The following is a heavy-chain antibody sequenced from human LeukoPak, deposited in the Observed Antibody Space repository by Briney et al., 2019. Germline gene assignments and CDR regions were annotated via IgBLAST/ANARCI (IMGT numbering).Heavy chain of an antibody. V-gene: IGHV3-30*18. J-gene: IGHJ4*02. CDR3: AKGPAPRLGEFSYHALVDY. D-gene: IGHD3-16*02. CDR2: ISYDGSSE. Sequence: GGSLRLSCVASGFTFSSYGMHWVRQAPGKGLEWVAFISYDGSSENIADSVKGRFIISRDNSKNTLYLQMNSLRAEDTAVYYCAKGPAPRLGEFSYHALVDYWGQGTLVTVSS. CDR1: GFTFSSYG.